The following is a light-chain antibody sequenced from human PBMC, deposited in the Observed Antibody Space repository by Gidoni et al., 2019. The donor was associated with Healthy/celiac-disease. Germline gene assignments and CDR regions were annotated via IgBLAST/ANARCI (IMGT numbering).Light chain of an antibody. CDR1: QSISSW. V-gene: IGKV1-5*03. CDR3: QQDNSYPWT. CDR2: KAS. J-gene: IGKJ1*01. Sequence: DIQMTQSPSTLSASVGDRVTNTCRASQSISSWLAWYQQKPGKAPKLLIYKASSLESGVPSRFSGSGSRTEFTLTSSSLQPDDFATYYCQQDNSYPWTFGQGTKVDIK.